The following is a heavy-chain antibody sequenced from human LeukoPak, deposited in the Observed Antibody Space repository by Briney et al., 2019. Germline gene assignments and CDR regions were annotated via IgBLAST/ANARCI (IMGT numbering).Heavy chain of an antibody. CDR2: IYYSGSS. CDR1: GGSISSSSYY. CDR3: ARHFSSQYSSLHY. V-gene: IGHV4-39*01. D-gene: IGHD6-6*01. Sequence: SETLSLTCTVSGGSISSSSYYWGWIRQPPGKGLEWIGSIYYSGSSDYSPSLKSRVTISVDTSKNQFSLKLTSVTAADTAVYYCARHFSSQYSSLHYWGQGTLVTVSS. J-gene: IGHJ4*02.